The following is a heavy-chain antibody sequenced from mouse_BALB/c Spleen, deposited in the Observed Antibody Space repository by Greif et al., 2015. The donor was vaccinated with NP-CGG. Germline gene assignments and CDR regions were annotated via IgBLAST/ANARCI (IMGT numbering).Heavy chain of an antibody. D-gene: IGHD1-1*01. J-gene: IGHJ4*01. CDR2: ILPGSGNT. CDR1: GYTFSSYW. Sequence: VQLVESGAELMKPGASGRISCKATGYTFSSYWIEWVKQRPGHGLEWMGEILPGSGNTNYNEKLKGKATFTADTSSNTAYIQLSSLTSEDSAVYYCARGYYYGITWDFYYAMDCWGQGTSVTVSS. CDR3: ARGYYYGITWDFYYAMDC. V-gene: IGHV1-9*01.